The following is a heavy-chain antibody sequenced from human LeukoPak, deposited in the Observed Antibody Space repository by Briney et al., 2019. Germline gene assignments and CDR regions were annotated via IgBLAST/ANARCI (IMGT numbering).Heavy chain of an antibody. CDR2: INYSGVST. V-gene: IGHV3-23*01. Sequence: PGGSLRLSCAASGFTFSNYDMTWIRQAPGKGLEWVSVINYSGVSTNYADSVKGRFIISRDNSKNTVYLQMNSLRAEDTAVYYCARVNYYDSSGYYYWGGANWFDPWGQGTLVTVSS. CDR3: ARVNYYDSSGYYYWGGANWFDP. D-gene: IGHD3-22*01. J-gene: IGHJ5*02. CDR1: GFTFSNYD.